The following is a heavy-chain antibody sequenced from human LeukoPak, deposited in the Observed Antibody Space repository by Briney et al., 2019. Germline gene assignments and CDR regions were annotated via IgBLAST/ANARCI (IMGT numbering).Heavy chain of an antibody. Sequence: GGSLRLSCEASGFTFSGYAVSWVRQAPGKGLEWVSVIYNGDNTYYADSVRGRFTISRDNSKNTMYLQMNSLRAEDTAVYYCARASQWLAFDYWGQGTLVTVSS. D-gene: IGHD6-19*01. J-gene: IGHJ4*02. CDR3: ARASQWLAFDY. V-gene: IGHV3-66*01. CDR2: IYNGDNT. CDR1: GFTFSGYA.